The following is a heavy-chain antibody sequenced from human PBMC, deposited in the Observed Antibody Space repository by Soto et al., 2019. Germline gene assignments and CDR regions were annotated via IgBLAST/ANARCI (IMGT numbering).Heavy chain of an antibody. CDR2: IYHSGST. D-gene: IGHD3-22*01. J-gene: IGHJ4*02. CDR3: AREVAVHDSSGYYHEGFDY. V-gene: IGHV4-30-2*01. Sequence: LSLTCAVSGGSISSGGYSWSWIRQPPGKGLEWIGYIYHSGSTYYNPSLKSRVTISVDRSKNQFSLELSSLRSEDTAVYYCAREVAVHDSSGYYHEGFDYWGQGTLVTVSS. CDR1: GGSISSGGYS.